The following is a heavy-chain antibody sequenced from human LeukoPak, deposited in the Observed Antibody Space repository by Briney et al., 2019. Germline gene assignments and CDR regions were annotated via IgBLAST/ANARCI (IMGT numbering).Heavy chain of an antibody. D-gene: IGHD1-26*01. J-gene: IGHJ4*02. CDR2: ISGSGGST. Sequence: GGSLRLSCAASGFTFSSYAMSWVRQAPGKGLEWVSAISGSGGSTYYADSVKGRFTISRDNAKNSLYLQMSSLGAEDTAVYYCARRLGAGTDYWGQGTLVTVSS. CDR3: ARRLGAGTDY. CDR1: GFTFSSYA. V-gene: IGHV3-23*01.